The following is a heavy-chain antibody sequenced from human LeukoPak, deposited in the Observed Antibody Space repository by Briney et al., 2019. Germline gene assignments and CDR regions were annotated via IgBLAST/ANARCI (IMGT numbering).Heavy chain of an antibody. CDR2: ISGIGTST. D-gene: IGHD5-24*01. CDR1: GFTFSSYA. CDR3: AKVVATIQPNFFDY. J-gene: IGHJ4*02. Sequence: GGSLRLYCAASGFTFSSYAMSWVRQAPGKGLEWVSGISGIGTSTYSADSVKGRFTISSDNSKNTVYLQMSSLRAEDTAVYYCAKVVATIQPNFFDYWGQGTLVTVSS. V-gene: IGHV3-23*01.